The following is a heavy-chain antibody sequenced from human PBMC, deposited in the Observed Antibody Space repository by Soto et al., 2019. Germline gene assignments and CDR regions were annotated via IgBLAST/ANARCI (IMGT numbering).Heavy chain of an antibody. V-gene: IGHV3-53*01. J-gene: IGHJ4*02. CDR1: GFTVSSNY. D-gene: IGHD4-4*01. Sequence: PGGSLRLSCAASGFTVSSNYMSWVRQAPGKGLEWVSVIYSGGSTYYADSVKGRFTISRDNSKNTLYLQMNSLRAEDTAVYYCAAPPSNEITSMYYWGQGTLVTVSS. CDR2: IYSGGST. CDR3: AAPPSNEITSMYY.